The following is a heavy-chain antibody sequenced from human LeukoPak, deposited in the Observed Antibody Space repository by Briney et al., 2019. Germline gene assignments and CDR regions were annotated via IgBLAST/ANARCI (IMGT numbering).Heavy chain of an antibody. CDR2: IGPSGTST. V-gene: IGHV3-23*01. J-gene: IGHJ4*02. CDR1: GFTFNTYT. CDR3: AKGFAAVRPYYFDF. Sequence: GGSLRLSCVASGFTFNTYTMGWVRQAPGKGLDWFSAIGPSGTSTYYADSVKGRNTISRDNSKNILFLQMDSLRADDTAVYFCAKGFAAVRPYYFDFWGQGIQVTVSS. D-gene: IGHD3-10*01.